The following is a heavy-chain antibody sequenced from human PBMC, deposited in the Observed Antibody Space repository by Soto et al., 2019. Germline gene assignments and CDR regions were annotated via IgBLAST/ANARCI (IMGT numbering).Heavy chain of an antibody. V-gene: IGHV4-59*12. D-gene: IGHD6-13*01. J-gene: IGHJ4*02. CDR2: IYHNGNT. Sequence: SETLSLTCTVSGASISSYYWNWIRQSPGKGLEWIGHIYHNGNTNYNPSLKSRVTISVDTSKNQFSLKLSSVTAADTAVYYCARGNQYSSSWPFDYWGQGTLVTVSS. CDR3: ARGNQYSSSWPFDY. CDR1: GASISSYY.